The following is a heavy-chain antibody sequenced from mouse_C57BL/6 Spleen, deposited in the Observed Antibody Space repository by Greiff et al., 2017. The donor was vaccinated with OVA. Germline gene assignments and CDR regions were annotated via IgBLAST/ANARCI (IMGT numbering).Heavy chain of an antibody. CDR3: TRSDGYGNRPGED. CDR1: GYTFTDYE. D-gene: IGHD2-1*01. J-gene: IGHJ2*01. Sequence: QVQLQQSGAELVRPGASVTLSCKASGYTFTDYEMHWVKQRPVHGLEWIGAIDPENGGTAYNQKFKGKAILTADKSSSTAYMELRSLTSEDSAVYYCTRSDGYGNRPGEDWGQGTTLTVSS. V-gene: IGHV1-15*01. CDR2: IDPENGGT.